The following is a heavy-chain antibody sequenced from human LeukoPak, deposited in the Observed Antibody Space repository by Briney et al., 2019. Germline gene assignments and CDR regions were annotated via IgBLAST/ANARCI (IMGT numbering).Heavy chain of an antibody. J-gene: IGHJ3*02. CDR3: ARPLGGDLDAFDI. CDR2: MHYRGST. CDR1: GGSISNYY. V-gene: IGHV4-59*01. D-gene: IGHD3-16*01. Sequence: SETLSLTCTVYGGSISNYYWSWIRQPPGKRLEWIGYMHYRGSTNYNPSLTSRVTISVDTSKNQLFLKLPSVTAADTAMYFCARPLGGDLDAFDIWGQGTMVTVSS.